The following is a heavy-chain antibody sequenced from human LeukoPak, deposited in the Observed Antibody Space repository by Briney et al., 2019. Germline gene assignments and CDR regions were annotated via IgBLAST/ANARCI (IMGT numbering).Heavy chain of an antibody. CDR3: AKARGGIAAAGTGGPFDY. V-gene: IGHV3-30*18. Sequence: PGGSLRLSCAASGFTFSSYGMHWVRQAPGKGLEWAAVISYDGSNKYYTDSVKGRFTISRDNSKNTVYLQMNSLRAEDTAVYYCAKARGGIAAAGTGGPFDYWGQGTLVTVSS. J-gene: IGHJ4*02. CDR1: GFTFSSYG. CDR2: ISYDGSNK. D-gene: IGHD6-13*01.